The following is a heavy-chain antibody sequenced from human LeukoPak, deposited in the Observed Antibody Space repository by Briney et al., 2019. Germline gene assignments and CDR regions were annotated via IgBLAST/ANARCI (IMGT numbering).Heavy chain of an antibody. D-gene: IGHD5-12*01. V-gene: IGHV5-51*01. CDR2: IYPGDSDT. CDR3: ARLERYSGYRLGAFDY. J-gene: IGHJ4*02. CDR1: GYSFTSYW. Sequence: GASLQISCKGSGYSFTSYWIGWVRPMPGKGLEWMGIIYPGDSDTRYSPSFQGQVTISADKSISTAYLQWSSLKASDTAMYYCARLERYSGYRLGAFDYWGQGTLVTVSS.